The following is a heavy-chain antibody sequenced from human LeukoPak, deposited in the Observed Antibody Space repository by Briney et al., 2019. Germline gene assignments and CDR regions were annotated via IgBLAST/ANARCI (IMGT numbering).Heavy chain of an antibody. D-gene: IGHD1-26*01. J-gene: IGHJ4*02. V-gene: IGHV1-18*01. CDR1: GYIFPSYG. Sequence: GASVKVSCRGSGYIFPSYGLAWVRQAPGQGLEWMGWISPYNSETKYAQNFQDRLTLTTDTSTSTAYMELRSLRSDDTAVYYCVRDKLPVGSPENYFDSWGQGTLVTVSS. CDR2: ISPYNSET. CDR3: VRDKLPVGSPENYFDS.